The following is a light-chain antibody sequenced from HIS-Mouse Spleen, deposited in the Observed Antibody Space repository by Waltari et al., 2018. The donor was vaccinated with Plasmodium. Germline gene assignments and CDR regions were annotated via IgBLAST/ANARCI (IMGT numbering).Light chain of an antibody. CDR2: EDS. CDR3: YSTDSSGNHRV. V-gene: IGLV3-10*01. Sequence: SYELTQPPSVSVSPGQTARITCSGDALPKKYDYWYQQKSGQAPVLVIYEDSKRPSGTSERLSGSSSGKMATWTISVAQVGDEADYYCYSTDSSGNHRVFGGGTRLTVL. CDR1: ALPKKY. J-gene: IGLJ3*02.